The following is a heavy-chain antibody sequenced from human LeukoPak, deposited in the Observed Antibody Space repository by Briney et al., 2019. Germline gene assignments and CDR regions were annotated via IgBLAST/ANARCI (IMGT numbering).Heavy chain of an antibody. J-gene: IGHJ4*02. CDR2: INWNGGST. CDR1: GFTFDDYG. Sequence: GGSLRLSCAASGFTFDDYGMSWVRQAPGKGLEWVSGINWNGGSTGYADSVKGRFTISRDNAKNSLYLQMNSLRAEDTAVYYCAKVVYGGWAFDYWGQGTLVTVSS. D-gene: IGHD3-16*01. V-gene: IGHV3-20*04. CDR3: AKVVYGGWAFDY.